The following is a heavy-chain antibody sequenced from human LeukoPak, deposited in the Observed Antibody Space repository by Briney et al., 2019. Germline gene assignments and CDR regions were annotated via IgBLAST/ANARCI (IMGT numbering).Heavy chain of an antibody. D-gene: IGHD6-25*01. J-gene: IGHJ4*02. CDR1: GGTFSSYA. V-gene: IGHV1-46*01. CDR2: INPSGGST. CDR3: ARDSQRSFDY. Sequence: ASVKVSCKASGGTFSSYAISWARQAPGQGLEWMGIINPSGGSTSYAQKFQGRVTMTRGTSTSTVYMELSSLRSEDTAVYYCARDSQRSFDYWGQGTLVTVSS.